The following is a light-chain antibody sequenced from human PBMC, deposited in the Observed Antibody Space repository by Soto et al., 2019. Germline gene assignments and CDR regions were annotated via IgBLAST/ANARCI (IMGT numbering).Light chain of an antibody. Sequence: DIQMTQSPSLSVSVGDKVTITCRASHSISNFLNWYQQKAGKAPKLLIYASFNLQSGVPSRFRGSGFWTEFTLTISSLQPEDFATYYCQQNYITPYTFGQGTKLEIK. J-gene: IGKJ2*01. CDR1: HSISNF. V-gene: IGKV1-39*01. CDR3: QQNYITPYT. CDR2: ASF.